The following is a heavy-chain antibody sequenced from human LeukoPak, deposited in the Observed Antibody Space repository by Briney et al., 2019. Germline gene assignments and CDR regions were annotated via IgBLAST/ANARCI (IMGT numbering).Heavy chain of an antibody. J-gene: IGHJ5*02. CDR2: ISSSSSYI. Sequence: PGGSLRLSCAASGFPFSSYSMNWVRQAPGKGLEWVSSISSSSSYIYYADSVKGRFTISRDNAKNSLYLQMNSLRAEDTAVYYCARDYNWNYGGFDPWGQGTLVTVSS. D-gene: IGHD1-7*01. CDR3: ARDYNWNYGGFDP. CDR1: GFPFSSYS. V-gene: IGHV3-21*01.